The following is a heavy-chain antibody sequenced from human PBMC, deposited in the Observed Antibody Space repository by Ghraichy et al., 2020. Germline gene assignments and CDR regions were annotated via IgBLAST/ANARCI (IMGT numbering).Heavy chain of an antibody. CDR1: GFTFSSFG. V-gene: IGHV3-30*02. D-gene: IGHD1-20*01. CDR3: AKAGITGLDY. CDR2: MRYDGSYE. Sequence: GESLNISCAASGFTFSSFGMHWVRQAPGKGLEWVAFMRYDGSYEYYAESVKGRFTISRDNSKNTLYLQMNSLRAEDTAVYYCAKAGITGLDYWGQGTLVTVSS. J-gene: IGHJ4*02.